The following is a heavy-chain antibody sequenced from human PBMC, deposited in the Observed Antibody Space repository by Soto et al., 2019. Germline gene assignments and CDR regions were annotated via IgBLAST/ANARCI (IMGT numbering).Heavy chain of an antibody. V-gene: IGHV3-64D*06. J-gene: IGHJ4*02. D-gene: IGHD3-3*01. CDR1: GFSFSDSD. CDR3: LRDIFGVVIFDS. CDR2: ISTNGRST. Sequence: VGSLRLSCSASGFSFSDSDMHWVRQAPGKRLEYVSAISTNGRSTYYADSVKGRFTISRDNSKNTVHLQMSSLRAEDTAVYYCLRDIFGVVIFDSWGQGTPVTVSS.